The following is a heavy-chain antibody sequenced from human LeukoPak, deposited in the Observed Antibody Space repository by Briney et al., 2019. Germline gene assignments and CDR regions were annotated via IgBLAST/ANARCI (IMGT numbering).Heavy chain of an antibody. J-gene: IGHJ4*02. V-gene: IGHV1-69*04. D-gene: IGHD5-12*01. Sequence: SVKVSCKASGDTFSKYGISWVRQAPGQGLEWMGRIIPILEGIDYAQKFQGRVSITADKSTSTAYMEVSSLKSEDTAVYYCARESLSATPIFDFWGRGTLVTVSS. CDR1: GDTFSKYG. CDR3: ARESLSATPIFDF. CDR2: IIPILEGI.